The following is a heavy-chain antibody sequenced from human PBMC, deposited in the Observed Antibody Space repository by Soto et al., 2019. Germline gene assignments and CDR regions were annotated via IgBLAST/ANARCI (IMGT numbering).Heavy chain of an antibody. CDR1: GGSISSYY. CDR2: IYYSGST. CDR3: AREGAHIQDYYDSSGSVSRAFDI. Sequence: SETLSLTCTVSGGSISSYYWSWIRQPPGKGLEWIGYIYYSGSTNYNPSLKSRVTISVDTSKNQFSLKLSSVTAADTAVYYCAREGAHIQDYYDSSGSVSRAFDIWGQGTMVTVSS. D-gene: IGHD3-22*01. J-gene: IGHJ3*02. V-gene: IGHV4-59*01.